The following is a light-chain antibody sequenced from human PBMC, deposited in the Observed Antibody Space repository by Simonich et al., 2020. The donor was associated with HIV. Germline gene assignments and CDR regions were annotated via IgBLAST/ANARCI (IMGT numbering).Light chain of an antibody. CDR2: DAS. CDR1: QDLDNY. J-gene: IGKJ2*01. CDR3: QQYNSYFLYT. V-gene: IGKV1-33*01. Sequence: DIQMTQSPSSLSASVGDRVTITSQTSQDLDNYFNWYQQKPGKAPEFLIYDASNLETGVPSRFSGSGAGTDFTFTISSLQPDDFATYYCQQYNSYFLYTFGQGTKLEIK.